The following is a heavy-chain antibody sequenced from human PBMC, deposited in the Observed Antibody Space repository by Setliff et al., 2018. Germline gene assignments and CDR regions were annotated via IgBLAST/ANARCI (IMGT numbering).Heavy chain of an antibody. CDR1: GFTFSSYS. Sequence: GSLRLSCAASGFTFSSYSMSWIRQPPGKGLEWVSYISNSGSTIYYAASVKGRFTISRDNAKNSLFLQMNSLRTGDTAVYYCAPKGRGELRAEFWGQGTLVTVSS. J-gene: IGHJ4*02. CDR2: ISNSGSTI. V-gene: IGHV3-48*04. D-gene: IGHD1-7*01. CDR3: APKGRGELRAEF.